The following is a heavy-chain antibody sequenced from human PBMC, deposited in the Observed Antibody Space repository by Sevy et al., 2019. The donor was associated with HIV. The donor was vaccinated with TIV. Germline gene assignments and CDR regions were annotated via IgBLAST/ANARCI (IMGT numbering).Heavy chain of an antibody. CDR3: SRDLRLRGYSYGCFDY. CDR2: INPNSGNT. J-gene: IGHJ4*02. D-gene: IGHD5-18*01. Sequence: ASVKVSCKASGYTFTGQYIHWVRQAPGQGLEWMGWINPNSGNTNYAQEFQGRVTMTRHTSISTAYMELSGLKSDDPAVYYCSRDLRLRGYSYGCFDYWGQGTLVTVSS. CDR1: GYTFTGQY. V-gene: IGHV1-2*02.